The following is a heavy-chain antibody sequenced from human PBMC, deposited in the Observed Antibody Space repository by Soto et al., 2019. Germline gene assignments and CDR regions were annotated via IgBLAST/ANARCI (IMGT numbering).Heavy chain of an antibody. CDR2: IPGSSCTT. V-gene: IGHV3-23*01. D-gene: IGHD7-27*01. J-gene: IGHJ4*02. Sequence: GGSLRLSCAASGFTFSSYAMSWVRQAPGKGLEWVSSIPGSSCTTYYADSVKGCFTISRDNSKNMLYLQMNSLRAEDTAVYYCAKDVARFAGAVNYFDYWGQGTPVTVSS. CDR1: GFTFSSYA. CDR3: AKDVARFAGAVNYFDY.